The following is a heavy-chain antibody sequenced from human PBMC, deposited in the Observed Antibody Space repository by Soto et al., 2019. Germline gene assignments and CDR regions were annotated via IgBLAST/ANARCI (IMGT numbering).Heavy chain of an antibody. CDR2: KKQDGSEK. CDR1: GFTFSRYW. CDR3: ARVRVGTGLDY. J-gene: IGHJ4*02. V-gene: IGHV3-7*01. D-gene: IGHD2-8*02. Sequence: GGSLRLSCAASGFTFSRYWMSWVRQAPGKGLEWVANKKQDGSEKYYVDSVKGRFTISRDNAKNSLYLQMNSLRDEDTAVYYCARVRVGTGLDYWGQGNLVTVSS.